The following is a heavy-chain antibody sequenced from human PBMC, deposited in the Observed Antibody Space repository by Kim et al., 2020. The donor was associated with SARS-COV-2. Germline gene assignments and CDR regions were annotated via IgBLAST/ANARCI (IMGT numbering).Heavy chain of an antibody. Sequence: GGSLRLSCAASGFTFSSYGMHWVRQAPGKGLEWVAVIWYDGGNKYYADSVKGRFTISRDNSKNTLYLQMNSLRDEDTAVYYCASALFGGVIVTGRNAFDIWGQGTMVTVSS. CDR2: IWYDGGNK. D-gene: IGHD3-16*02. CDR1: GFTFSSYG. J-gene: IGHJ3*02. CDR3: ASALFGGVIVTGRNAFDI. V-gene: IGHV3-33*01.